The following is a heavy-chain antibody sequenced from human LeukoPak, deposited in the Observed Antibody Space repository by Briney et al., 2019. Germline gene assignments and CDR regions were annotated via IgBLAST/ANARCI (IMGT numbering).Heavy chain of an antibody. J-gene: IGHJ5*02. CDR2: INSDGSST. Sequence: PGGSLRLSCAASGFTFSSYWMHWVRQAPGKGLVWVSRINSDGSSTSYADSVKGRFTISRDNAKNTLYLQMNSLRAEDTAVYYCAQGDFWSGSGWFDPWGQGTLVTVSS. D-gene: IGHD3-3*01. CDR3: AQGDFWSGSGWFDP. V-gene: IGHV3-74*01. CDR1: GFTFSSYW.